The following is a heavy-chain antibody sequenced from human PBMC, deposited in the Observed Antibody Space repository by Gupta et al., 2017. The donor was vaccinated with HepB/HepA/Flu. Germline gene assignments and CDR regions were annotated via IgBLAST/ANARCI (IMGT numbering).Heavy chain of an antibody. J-gene: IGHJ4*02. CDR1: GSSFNSYN. CDR2: ISSRSGTT. CDR3: ARELPNGWFGFDY. Sequence: EVHLVESGGGLVQPGGSLRLSCAASGSSFNSYNMVWVRQAPGKGLEWVSYISSRSGTTYYADSVKGRFTISGDNAKNSLFLEMNSLRDEDTAVYYCARELPNGWFGFDYWGQGTLVTVSS. D-gene: IGHD2-8*01. V-gene: IGHV3-48*02.